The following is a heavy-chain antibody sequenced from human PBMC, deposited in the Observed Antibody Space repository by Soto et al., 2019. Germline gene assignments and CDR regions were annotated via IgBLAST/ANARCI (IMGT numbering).Heavy chain of an antibody. CDR1: GYPFIKYG. Sequence: QLQLVQSAAEVKKPGASVRVSCKAYGYPFIKYGISWIRQAPEQGLEWMGWIKVDSGYTNYAQKFQGRVTMTADTSSDTAFMELRSRRLDDTAVYFCATSYDTGFDPWGQGTLVSVSS. CDR2: IKVDSGYT. J-gene: IGHJ5*02. CDR3: ATSYDTGFDP. V-gene: IGHV1-18*04. D-gene: IGHD3-9*01.